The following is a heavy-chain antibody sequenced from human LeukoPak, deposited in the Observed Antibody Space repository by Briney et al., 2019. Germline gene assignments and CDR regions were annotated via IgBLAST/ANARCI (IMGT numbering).Heavy chain of an antibody. Sequence: GGSLRLSCAASGFTFDDYAMHWVRQAPGRGLEWVSGISWNSGFIGYADSVKGRFTISRDNSKNTLYLQMNSLRAEDTAVYYCAKDYSATLIYAFDIWGQGTMVTVSS. J-gene: IGHJ3*02. CDR3: AKDYSATLIYAFDI. CDR1: GFTFDDYA. V-gene: IGHV3-9*01. CDR2: ISWNSGFI. D-gene: IGHD2-15*01.